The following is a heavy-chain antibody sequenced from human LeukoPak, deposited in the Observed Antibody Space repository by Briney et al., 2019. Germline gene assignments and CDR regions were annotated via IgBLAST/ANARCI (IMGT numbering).Heavy chain of an antibody. Sequence: GGSLRLSCAASGFTFSSYSMNWVRQAPGKGLEWVSYISSSSSTIYYADSVKGRFTVSRDNAKNSLYLQMNSLRAEDTAVYYCVRERSLEIAVAGTIFDYWGQGTLVTVSS. J-gene: IGHJ4*02. V-gene: IGHV3-48*04. D-gene: IGHD6-19*01. CDR3: VRERSLEIAVAGTIFDY. CDR2: ISSSSSTI. CDR1: GFTFSSYS.